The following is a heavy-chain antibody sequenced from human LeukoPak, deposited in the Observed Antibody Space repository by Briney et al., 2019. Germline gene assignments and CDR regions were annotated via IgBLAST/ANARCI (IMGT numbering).Heavy chain of an antibody. D-gene: IGHD3-22*01. CDR1: GGSFSGYY. CDR3: ARLSRYYDNSY. V-gene: IGHV4-34*01. Sequence: SETLSLTCAVYGGSFSGYYWSWIRQPPGKGLEWIGSIYYSGSTYYNPSLKSRVTISVDTSKNQFSLKLSSVTAADTAVYYCARLSRYYDNSYWGQGTLVTVSS. J-gene: IGHJ4*02. CDR2: IYYSGST.